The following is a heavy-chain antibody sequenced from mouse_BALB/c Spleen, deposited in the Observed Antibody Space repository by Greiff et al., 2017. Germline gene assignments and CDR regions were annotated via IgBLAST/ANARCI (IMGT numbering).Heavy chain of an antibody. J-gene: IGHJ4*01. D-gene: IGHD2-14*01. CDR1: GFTFSSYG. CDR2: ISSGGSYT. Sequence: VESGGDLVKPGGSLKLSCAASGFTFSSYGMSWVRQTPDKRLEWVATISSGGSYTYYPDSVKGRFTISRDNAKNTLYLQMSSLKSEDTAMYYCARNYRYDGYYYAMDYWGQGTSVTVSS. V-gene: IGHV5-6*01. CDR3: ARNYRYDGYYYAMDY.